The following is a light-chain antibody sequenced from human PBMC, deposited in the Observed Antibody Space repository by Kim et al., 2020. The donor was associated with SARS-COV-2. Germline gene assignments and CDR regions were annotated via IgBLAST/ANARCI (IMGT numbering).Light chain of an antibody. V-gene: IGLV3-19*01. CDR1: SLRSYY. Sequence: SSELTQDPAVSVALGQTVRITCQGDSLRSYYASWYQQKPGQAPVLVIYGKNNRPSGFPDRFSGSSSGNTASLTITGAQAEDEADYYCNSRDSSGNHPWVFGGGTKLTVL. J-gene: IGLJ3*02. CDR3: NSRDSSGNHPWV. CDR2: GKN.